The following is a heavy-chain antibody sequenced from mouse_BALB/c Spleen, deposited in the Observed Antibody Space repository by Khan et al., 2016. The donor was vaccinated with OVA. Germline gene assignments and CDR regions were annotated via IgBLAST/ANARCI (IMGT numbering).Heavy chain of an antibody. V-gene: IGHV1-76*01. D-gene: IGHD1-3*01. CDR3: ARQGNNDEAWFAY. CDR2: IYPGTGSI. Sequence: QVQLKESGAELVRPGASVKLSCKTSGYIFTNYWIHWVKQRSGQGLEWIARIYPGTGSIHYNEKFKGKATLTADKSSSTAYMQLSSLTSEDSTGYLYARQGNNDEAWFAYWGQGTLVTVSA. J-gene: IGHJ3*01. CDR1: GYIFTNYW.